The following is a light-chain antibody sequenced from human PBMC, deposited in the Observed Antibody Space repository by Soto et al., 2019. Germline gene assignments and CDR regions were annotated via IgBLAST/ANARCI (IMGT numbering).Light chain of an antibody. V-gene: IGKV1-39*01. CDR1: QSITNY. CDR3: QQSDSYPFT. Sequence: DIQMTQSPSSLSVSVGDRVTITCRTSQSITNYLNWYQQKPGKAPKLLVYAASSLQSGVPSRFSGNGSGTDFTLTIGSLQPEDFGSYYCQQSDSYPFTFGQGTKLDIK. J-gene: IGKJ2*01. CDR2: AAS.